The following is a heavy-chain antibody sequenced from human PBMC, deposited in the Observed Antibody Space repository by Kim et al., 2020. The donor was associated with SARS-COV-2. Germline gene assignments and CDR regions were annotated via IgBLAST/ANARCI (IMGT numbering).Heavy chain of an antibody. CDR1: GGSISSGDYY. CDR3: ARDRHYYGYGDFDY. V-gene: IGHV4-30-4*01. Sequence: SETLSLTCTVSGGSISSGDYYWSWIRQPPGKGLEWIGYIYYSGSTYYNPSLKSRVTISVDTSKNQFSLKLSSVTAADTAVYYCARDRHYYGYGDFDYWGQGTLVTVSS. D-gene: IGHD3-10*01. J-gene: IGHJ4*02. CDR2: IYYSGST.